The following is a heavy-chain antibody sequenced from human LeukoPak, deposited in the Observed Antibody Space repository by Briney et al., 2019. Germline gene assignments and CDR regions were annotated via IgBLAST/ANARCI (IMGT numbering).Heavy chain of an antibody. CDR2: TYYRSKLYN. CDR1: GDSVPSYSAG. V-gene: IGHV6-1*01. D-gene: IGHD6-13*01. J-gene: IGHJ4*02. Sequence: SQTLSLTCAISGDSVPSYSAGWNWIRQSPSRGLEWLGRTYYRSKLYNEYALSVRSRITISPDTSKNQVSLQLNSVTPDDTAFYYCGRDIGAAIGHWGQGTLVTVSS. CDR3: GRDIGAAIGH.